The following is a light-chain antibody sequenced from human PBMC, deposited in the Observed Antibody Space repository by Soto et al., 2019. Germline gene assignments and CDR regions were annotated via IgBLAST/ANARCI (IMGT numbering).Light chain of an antibody. Sequence: QSGLNQTASVSPYPEQSITISCTGTRNDVGGYNYVSWYQQHPGKVPKLMIFDFSSRPSGVSNRFSGSKSGNTASLTISGLQAEDEADYYCSSYTSSSTFVLGTGTKVIVL. V-gene: IGLV2-14*01. CDR3: SSYTSSSTFV. CDR1: RNDVGGYNY. CDR2: DFS. J-gene: IGLJ1*01.